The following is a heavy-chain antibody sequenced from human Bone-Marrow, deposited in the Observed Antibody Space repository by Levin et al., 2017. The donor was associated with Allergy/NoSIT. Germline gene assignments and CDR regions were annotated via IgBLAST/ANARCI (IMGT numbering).Heavy chain of an antibody. J-gene: IGHJ6*03. CDR3: ASALSGYDPNPPYSYYYYLDV. V-gene: IGHV1-2*02. D-gene: IGHD5-12*01. CDR2: INPNSGGT. Sequence: ASVKVSCRTSGYTFTAYYIHWVRQAPGQGLEWMGWINPNSGGTSYAQKFQGRVTMTRDTSVSTAYMELTSLPSDDTAVYHCASALSGYDPNPPYSYYYYLDVWGKETTITVSS. CDR1: GYTFTAYY.